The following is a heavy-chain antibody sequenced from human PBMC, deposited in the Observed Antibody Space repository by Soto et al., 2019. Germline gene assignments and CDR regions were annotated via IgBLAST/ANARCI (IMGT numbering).Heavy chain of an antibody. J-gene: IGHJ4*02. CDR2: IKQDGSEK. V-gene: IGHV3-7*05. CDR1: GFTFSSYW. Sequence: EVQLVESGGGLVQPGGSLRLSCAASGFTFSSYWMSWVRQAPGKGLEWVANIKQDGSEKYYVDSVKGRFTISRDNAKNSLYLQMNSLRAEDTAVYYCARDVGIAASHVPGFDYWGQGTLVTVSS. CDR3: ARDVGIAASHVPGFDY. D-gene: IGHD6-13*01.